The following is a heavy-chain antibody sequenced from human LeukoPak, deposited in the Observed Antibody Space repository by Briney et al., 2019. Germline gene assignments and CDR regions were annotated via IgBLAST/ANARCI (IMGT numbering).Heavy chain of an antibody. CDR1: GFTFSSYG. V-gene: IGHV3-30*02. Sequence: GGSLRLSCAASGFTFSSYGMHWVRQAPGKGLEWVAFIRYDGSNKYYADSVKGRFTISRDNSKNTLYLQMNSLRAEDTAVYYCARAHLYSSSWFDPWGQGTLVTVSS. CDR2: IRYDGSNK. D-gene: IGHD6-13*01. J-gene: IGHJ5*02. CDR3: ARAHLYSSSWFDP.